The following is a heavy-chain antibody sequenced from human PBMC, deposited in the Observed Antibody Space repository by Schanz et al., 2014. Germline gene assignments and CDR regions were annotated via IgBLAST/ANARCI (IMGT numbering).Heavy chain of an antibody. Sequence: EVQLVESGGGLVQPGGSLRLSCAASGFTFSRNAMNWVRQAPGKGLEWVSYISATSAKIDYADSVQGRFTISRDNAKXXXXLQMSSLRDXXXXXXXXAKDPSYGSDWVKYLDHWGQGTLVTVSS. CDR3: AKDPSYGSDWVKYLDH. J-gene: IGHJ4*02. CDR1: GFTFSRNA. D-gene: IGHD1-26*01. CDR2: ISATSAKI. V-gene: IGHV3-48*02.